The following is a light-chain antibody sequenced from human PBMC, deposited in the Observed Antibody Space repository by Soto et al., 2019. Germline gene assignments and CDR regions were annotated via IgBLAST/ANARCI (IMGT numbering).Light chain of an antibody. CDR3: SSYAGTSSFVL. CDR2: DVS. Sequence: QSVLTQPRSVSGSPGQSVTISCTGTSGDVGYYNYVSWYQQLPGKAPKLMIFDVSKRPSGVPDRFSGSKSGSTASLTIAGLRAEDEAHYFRSSYAGTSSFVLFGGGTKVTVL. J-gene: IGLJ2*01. CDR1: SGDVGYYNY. V-gene: IGLV2-11*01.